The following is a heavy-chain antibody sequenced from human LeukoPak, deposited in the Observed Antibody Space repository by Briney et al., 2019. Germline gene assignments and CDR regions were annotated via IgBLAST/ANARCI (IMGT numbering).Heavy chain of an antibody. Sequence: GGSLRLSCAASGFTFSSYSMNWVRQAPGKGLEWVSYISSSSSTIYYADSVKGRFTISRDNAKNSLYLQMNSLRAEDTAVYYCARDRGLTTSGGVGFDYWGQGTLVTVSS. CDR3: ARDRGLTTSGGVGFDY. V-gene: IGHV3-48*01. CDR2: ISSSSSTI. D-gene: IGHD3-10*02. J-gene: IGHJ4*02. CDR1: GFTFSSYS.